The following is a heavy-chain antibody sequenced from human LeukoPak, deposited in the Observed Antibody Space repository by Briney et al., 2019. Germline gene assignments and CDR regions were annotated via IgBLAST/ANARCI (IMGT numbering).Heavy chain of an antibody. D-gene: IGHD3-16*01. CDR2: INTANGDT. J-gene: IGHJ4*02. V-gene: IGHV1-3*04. CDR3: ASKPRGESRPFDY. CDR1: GYTFTTHA. Sequence: ASVKVSCKTSGYTFTTHAVHWVRQAPGQSLEWMGWINTANGDTGYSQKFQGRVIITSDTSASTGYMEMSSLRSEDTAVYYCASKPRGESRPFDYWGQGTLVTVSS.